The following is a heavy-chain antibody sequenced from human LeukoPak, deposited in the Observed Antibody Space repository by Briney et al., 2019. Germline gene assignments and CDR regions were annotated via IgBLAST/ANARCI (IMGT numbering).Heavy chain of an antibody. J-gene: IGHJ6*03. CDR1: GGSISSYY. V-gene: IGHV4-4*07. CDR2: IYTSGST. D-gene: IGHD3-10*01. Sequence: ASETLSLTCTVSGGSISSYYWSWIRQPAGKGLEWIGRIYTSGSTNYNPSLRSRVTMSVDTSKNQFSLKLSSVTAADTAVYYCARAVGSGSFQTYYYYMDVWGKGTTVTISS. CDR3: ARAVGSGSFQTYYYYMDV.